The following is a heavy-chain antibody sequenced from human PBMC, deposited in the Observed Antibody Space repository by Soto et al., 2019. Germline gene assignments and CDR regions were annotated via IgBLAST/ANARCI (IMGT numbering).Heavy chain of an antibody. D-gene: IGHD2-2*01. Sequence: EEQLVESGGGLVKPGGSLRLSCAASGFTFSSYSMNWVRQAPGKGLEWVSSISSSSSYIYYADSVKGRFTISRDNAKNSLYLQMNGLRAEDTAVYYCARVVVVPAAGIDYWGQGTLVTVSS. J-gene: IGHJ4*02. CDR1: GFTFSSYS. V-gene: IGHV3-21*01. CDR3: ARVVVVPAAGIDY. CDR2: ISSSSSYI.